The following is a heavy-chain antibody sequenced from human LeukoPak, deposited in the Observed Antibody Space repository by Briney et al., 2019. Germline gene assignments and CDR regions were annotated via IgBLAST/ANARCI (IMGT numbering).Heavy chain of an antibody. J-gene: IGHJ4*02. Sequence: GKSLRLSCAASGFTFNNYGMHWVRQAPGKGLEWVAVISYDGRNKHYPDSVKGRFTISRDISTDTLWLQMDSLRTEDTAVYYCAKGPLRGTAAAINYWGQGTLVTVSS. CDR2: ISYDGRNK. D-gene: IGHD2-2*01. CDR1: GFTFNNYG. V-gene: IGHV3-30*18. CDR3: AKGPLRGTAAAINY.